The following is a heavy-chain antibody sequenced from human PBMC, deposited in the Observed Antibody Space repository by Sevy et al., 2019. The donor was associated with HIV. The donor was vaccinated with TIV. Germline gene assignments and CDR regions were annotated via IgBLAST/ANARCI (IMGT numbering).Heavy chain of an antibody. D-gene: IGHD5-18*01. V-gene: IGHV3-7*01. J-gene: IGHJ4*02. CDR2: MKQDGSEK. CDR1: GFTFSSYW. CDR3: VREGLGGYSYSLDC. Sequence: GGSLRLSCAASGFTFSSYWMSWVRQAPGKGLEWVATMKQDGSEKYYVDPVKGRFTISRDNAKKSLYLQMNSLRVEDTAGYYCVREGLGGYSYSLDCWGQGTLVTVSS.